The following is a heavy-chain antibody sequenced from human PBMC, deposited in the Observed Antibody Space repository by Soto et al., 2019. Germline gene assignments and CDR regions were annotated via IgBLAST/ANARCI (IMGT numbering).Heavy chain of an antibody. CDR2: LLRPGRST. J-gene: IGHJ5*02. CDR3: AKDAIAYDGIWLMDS. Sequence: PGGSLRLSCAASGFMFSDYAMTWARQAPGKELEWVSALLRPGRSTYYADSVKGRFTISGDTSTNTVYLQMNSLRAEDTAVYYCAKDAIAYDGIWLMDSWGQGTVVTVSS. D-gene: IGHD3-16*01. CDR1: GFMFSDYA. V-gene: IGHV3-23*01.